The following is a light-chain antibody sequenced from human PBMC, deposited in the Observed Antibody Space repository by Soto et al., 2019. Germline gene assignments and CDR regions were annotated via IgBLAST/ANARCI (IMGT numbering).Light chain of an antibody. Sequence: QSALTQPASVSGSPGQSITISCTGTSRDVGGYNYVSWYQQHPGKAPKLMIYDVSNRPSGVSNRFSGSKSGNTASLPISGLQAEDEDDYYCSSYTSSSTLVVGGGTKLTVL. CDR1: SRDVGGYNY. CDR2: DVS. CDR3: SSYTSSSTLV. V-gene: IGLV2-14*01. J-gene: IGLJ2*01.